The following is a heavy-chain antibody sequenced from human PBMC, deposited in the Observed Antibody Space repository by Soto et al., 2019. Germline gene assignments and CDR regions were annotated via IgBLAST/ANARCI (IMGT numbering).Heavy chain of an antibody. CDR2: ISYDGSNK. V-gene: IGHV3-30*18. CDR3: AKALREWVVAAPVDY. CDR1: GFTFSSYG. Sequence: QVQLVESGGGVVQPGRSLRLSCAASGFTFSSYGMHWVRQAPGKGLEWVAVISYDGSNKYYADSVKGRFTISRDNSKNTLYLQMNSLRAEDTAVYYCAKALREWVVAAPVDYWGQGTLVTVSS. D-gene: IGHD2-15*01. J-gene: IGHJ4*02.